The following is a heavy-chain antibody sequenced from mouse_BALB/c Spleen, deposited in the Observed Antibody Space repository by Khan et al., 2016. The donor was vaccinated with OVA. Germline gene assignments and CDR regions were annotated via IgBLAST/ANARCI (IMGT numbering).Heavy chain of an antibody. CDR1: GFSLTNYG. Sequence: QVQLKESGPGLVAPSQSLSITCTISGFSLTNYGVHWVRQPPGKGLEWLVVIWSDGSTTYNSTLNSRLSISKDNSKSQVFLKMNSLQTDDTAMDYCARQPYYHYYIMDYWGQGTSVTVSS. CDR2: IWSDGST. CDR3: ARQPYYHYYIMDY. J-gene: IGHJ4*01. D-gene: IGHD2-10*01. V-gene: IGHV2-6-1*01.